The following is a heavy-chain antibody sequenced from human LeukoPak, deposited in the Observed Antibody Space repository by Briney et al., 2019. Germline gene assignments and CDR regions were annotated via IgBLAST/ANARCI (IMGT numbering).Heavy chain of an antibody. CDR2: ISAYSGNT. D-gene: IGHD2-2*01. V-gene: IGHV1-18*04. CDR3: ARDSVVPAANADY. Sequence: ASVKVSYKASGYTFTSYGISWVRQAPGQGLEWMGWISAYSGNTNYAQKLQGRVTMTTDTSTSTAYVELRSLRTDDTAVYYCARDSVVPAANADYWGQGTLVTVSS. J-gene: IGHJ4*02. CDR1: GYTFTSYG.